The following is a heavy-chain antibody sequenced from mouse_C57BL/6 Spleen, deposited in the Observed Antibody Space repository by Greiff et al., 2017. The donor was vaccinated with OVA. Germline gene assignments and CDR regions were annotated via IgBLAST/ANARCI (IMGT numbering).Heavy chain of an antibody. D-gene: IGHD1-1*01. CDR2: ISSGSSTI. CDR3: ARGGYYYGSSWFAY. Sequence: EVKLVESGGGLVKPGGSLKLSCAASGFTFSDYGMHWVRQAPEKGLEWVAYISSGSSTIYYADTVKGRFTISRDNAKNTLFLQMTSLRSEDTAMYYCARGGYYYGSSWFAYWGQGTLVTVSA. V-gene: IGHV5-17*01. CDR1: GFTFSDYG. J-gene: IGHJ3*01.